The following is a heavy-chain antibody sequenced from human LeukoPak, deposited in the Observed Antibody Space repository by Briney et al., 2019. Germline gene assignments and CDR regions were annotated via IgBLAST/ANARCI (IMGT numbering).Heavy chain of an antibody. V-gene: IGHV4-59*08. D-gene: IGHD6-19*01. CDR1: GGSFSSYY. CDR3: ARQGYSSGWYGGLFDY. J-gene: IGHJ4*02. CDR2: IYYSGST. Sequence: SETLSLTCAVYGGSFSSYYWSWIRQPPGKGLEWIGYIYYSGSTNYNPSLKSRVTISVDTSKNQFSLKLSSVTAADTAVYYCARQGYSSGWYGGLFDYWGQGTLVTVSS.